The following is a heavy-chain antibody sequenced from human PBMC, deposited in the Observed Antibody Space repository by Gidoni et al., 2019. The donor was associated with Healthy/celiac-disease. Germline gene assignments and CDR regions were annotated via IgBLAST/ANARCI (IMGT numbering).Heavy chain of an antibody. D-gene: IGHD6-13*01. CDR1: GFTFDDYA. CDR3: AKGSSSSWYVGWFDP. Sequence: EVQLVESGGGLVQPGRSLRLSCAASGFTFDDYAMHWVRQAPGKGLEWVSGISWNSGSIGYADSVKGRFTISRDNAKNSLYLQMNSLRAEDTVLYYCAKGSSSSWYVGWFDPWGQGTLVTVSS. J-gene: IGHJ5*02. V-gene: IGHV3-9*01. CDR2: ISWNSGSI.